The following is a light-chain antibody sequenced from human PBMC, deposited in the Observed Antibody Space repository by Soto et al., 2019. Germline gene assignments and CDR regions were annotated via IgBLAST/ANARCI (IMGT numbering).Light chain of an antibody. CDR3: QQYGSSPRT. J-gene: IGKJ1*01. CDR1: QSVSSSY. V-gene: IGKV3-20*01. CDR2: GAS. Sequence: IVLTQSPGTLSLSPGERATLSCRASQSVSSSYLGWYQQKPGQAPRLPIYGASSWATGIPDRFSGSGSGTDFTLTISRLEPEDFAVYYCQQYGSSPRTFGQGTKVEIK.